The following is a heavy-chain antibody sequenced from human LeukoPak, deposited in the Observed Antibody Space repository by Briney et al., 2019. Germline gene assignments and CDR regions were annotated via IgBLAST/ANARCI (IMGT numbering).Heavy chain of an antibody. Sequence: NTSETLSLTCIVSGGSISSTSYYWGWIRQPPGKGLEWIGSIYYSGSTYYNPSLKSRVTISVDTSKNQFSLKLSSVTAADTAVYYCARGSNSNWFDPWGQGTLVTVSS. V-gene: IGHV4-39*07. CDR2: IYYSGST. J-gene: IGHJ5*02. CDR3: ARGSNSNWFDP. CDR1: GGSISSTSYY. D-gene: IGHD4-23*01.